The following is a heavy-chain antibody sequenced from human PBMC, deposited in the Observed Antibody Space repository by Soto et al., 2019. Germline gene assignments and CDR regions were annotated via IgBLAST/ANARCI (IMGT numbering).Heavy chain of an antibody. D-gene: IGHD3-10*01. J-gene: IGHJ4*01. CDR2: IYYSGST. Sequence: QLQLLESGPGLVKPSETLSLTCAVSGGSISSTSFYWGWVRQPPGKGLEWIGSIYYSGSTSHNPSLKSRVTMSVDTSKKQFSLKLSSVTAADTAVYYCAKHGVVTMVRGVITFDSWGHGILVTVSS. CDR1: GGSISSTSFY. V-gene: IGHV4-39*01. CDR3: AKHGVVTMVRGVITFDS.